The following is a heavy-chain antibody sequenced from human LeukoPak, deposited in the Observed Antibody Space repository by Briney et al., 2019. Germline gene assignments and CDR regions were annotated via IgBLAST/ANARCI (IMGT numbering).Heavy chain of an antibody. J-gene: IGHJ4*02. CDR3: ARLDSSGYYYRLDVDY. CDR1: GGSFSGYY. CDR2: INHSGST. Sequence: SETLSLTCAVYGGSFSGYYWSWIRQPPGKGLEWIGEINHSGSTNYNPSLKSRVTISVDTSKNQFSLKLSSVTAADTAVYYCARLDSSGYYYRLDVDYWGQGTLVTVSP. D-gene: IGHD3-22*01. V-gene: IGHV4-34*01.